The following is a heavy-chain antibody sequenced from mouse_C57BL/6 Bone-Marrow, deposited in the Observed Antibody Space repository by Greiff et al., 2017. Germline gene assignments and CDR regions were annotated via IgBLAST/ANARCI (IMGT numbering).Heavy chain of an antibody. CDR2: IYPGDGDT. CDR1: GYAFSSSW. J-gene: IGHJ4*01. V-gene: IGHV1-82*01. Sequence: VQLQQSGPELVKPGASVKISCKASGYAFSSSWMNWVKQRPGKGLEWIGRIYPGDGDTNYNGKFKGKATLTADKSSSTAYMQISSLTSEDSAVYFCAWAMDYWGQGTSVTVSS. CDR3: AWAMDY.